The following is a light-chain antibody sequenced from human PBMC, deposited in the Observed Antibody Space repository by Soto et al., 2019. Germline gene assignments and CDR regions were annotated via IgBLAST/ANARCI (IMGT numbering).Light chain of an antibody. V-gene: IGKV1-39*01. CDR3: QQSYTTPRT. Sequence: DIQMTQSPSSLSASVGDRVIITCRASQNINIYLNWYQQEPGKAPKLLIYAASNLHRGVPSRFRGSGSGTDFTLTISSLQREDFATYYCQQSYTTPRTFDHGTKVDIK. CDR2: AAS. CDR1: QNINIY. J-gene: IGKJ1*01.